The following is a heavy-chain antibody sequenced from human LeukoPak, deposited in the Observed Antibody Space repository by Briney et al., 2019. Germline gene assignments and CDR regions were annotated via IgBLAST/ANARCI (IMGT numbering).Heavy chain of an antibody. CDR3: ARERYCSGGSCYPYPDY. D-gene: IGHD2-15*01. Sequence: ASVKVSCKASGYTFTSYGISWVRQAPGQGLEWMGWISAYNGNTNYAQKLQGRDTMTTDTSTSTAYMELRSLRSDDTAVYYCARERYCSGGSCYPYPDYWGQGTLVTVSS. CDR2: ISAYNGNT. J-gene: IGHJ4*02. CDR1: GYTFTSYG. V-gene: IGHV1-18*01.